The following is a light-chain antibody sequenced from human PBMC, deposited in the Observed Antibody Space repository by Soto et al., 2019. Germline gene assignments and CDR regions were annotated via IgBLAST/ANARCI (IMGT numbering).Light chain of an antibody. Sequence: DIQMTQSPSTLSASVGDRVTITCRASQSISSWLAWYQQKPGKAPKLLIYDASSLESGVPSRFSGSGSGTEFTLTISTLQPDDFATYYCQQYQNYWAFGQGTKVE. CDR3: QQYQNYWA. J-gene: IGKJ1*01. CDR2: DAS. CDR1: QSISSW. V-gene: IGKV1-5*01.